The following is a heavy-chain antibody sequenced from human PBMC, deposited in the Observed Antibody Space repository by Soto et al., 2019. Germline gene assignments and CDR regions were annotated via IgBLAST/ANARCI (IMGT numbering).Heavy chain of an antibody. Sequence: GGSLRLSCAASGFTLSSYGMHWVRQAPGKGLEWVAVIWYDGSNKYYADSVKGRFTISRDNSKNTLYLQMNSLRAEDTAVYYCAGEYSGWTWSNYYYYGMDVWGQGTTVTVSS. D-gene: IGHD6-19*01. V-gene: IGHV3-33*01. J-gene: IGHJ6*02. CDR1: GFTLSSYG. CDR2: IWYDGSNK. CDR3: AGEYSGWTWSNYYYYGMDV.